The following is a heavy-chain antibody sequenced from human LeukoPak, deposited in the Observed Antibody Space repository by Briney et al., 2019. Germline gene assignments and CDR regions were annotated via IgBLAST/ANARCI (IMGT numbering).Heavy chain of an antibody. Sequence: SETLSLTCTVSGGPISNYDWSWIRQPAGKGLEWIGRIYTSGSTNYNPSLKSRVTMSEDTSKKQFSLKLSSVTAADTAVYYCARLSSSWYQDWYFDLWGRGTLVTVSS. V-gene: IGHV4-4*07. CDR1: GGPISNYD. D-gene: IGHD6-13*01. J-gene: IGHJ2*01. CDR3: ARLSSSWYQDWYFDL. CDR2: IYTSGST.